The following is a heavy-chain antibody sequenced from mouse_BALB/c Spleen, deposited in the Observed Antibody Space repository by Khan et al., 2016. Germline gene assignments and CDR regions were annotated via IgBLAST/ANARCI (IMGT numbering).Heavy chain of an antibody. J-gene: IGHJ4*01. Sequence: VQLQQSGAELVKPGASVKLSCTASGFNIKDTYMHWVKQRPEQGLEWIGRIDPANGNTKYDPKFQGKATITADTSSNTAYLQLSSLTSEDTAVYYCARSYSGYEVEGYYYAMDYWGQGTSVTVSS. V-gene: IGHV14-3*02. CDR3: ARSYSGYEVEGYYYAMDY. D-gene: IGHD2-9*01. CDR1: GFNIKDTY. CDR2: IDPANGNT.